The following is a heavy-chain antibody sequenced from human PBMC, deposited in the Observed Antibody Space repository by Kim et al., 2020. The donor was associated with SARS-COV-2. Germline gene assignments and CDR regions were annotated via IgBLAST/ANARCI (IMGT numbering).Heavy chain of an antibody. Sequence: VKGRFTISSDNSNNTLYLQITSLRAEDTAVYYCARDRRGFEYYYYYAMDVWGQGTTVTVSS. V-gene: IGHV3-30*07. CDR3: ARDRRGFEYYYYYAMDV. J-gene: IGHJ6*02. D-gene: IGHD5-12*01.